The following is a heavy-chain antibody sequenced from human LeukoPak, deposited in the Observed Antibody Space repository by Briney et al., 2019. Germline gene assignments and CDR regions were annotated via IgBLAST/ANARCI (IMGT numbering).Heavy chain of an antibody. V-gene: IGHV4-59*08. J-gene: IGHJ4*02. Sequence: SDTLSLTCTVSGGSISNYHWRWLRQPTGKALEWIGYVYYSGSTNYHPSLKSRVTISVDTSKNQLSLKLSSVTAADTAVYYCARHPLDYWGQGILVTVSS. CDR2: VYYSGST. CDR3: ARHPLDY. CDR1: GGSISNYH.